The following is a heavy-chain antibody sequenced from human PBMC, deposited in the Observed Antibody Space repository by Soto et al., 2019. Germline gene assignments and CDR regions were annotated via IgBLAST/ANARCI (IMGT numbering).Heavy chain of an antibody. CDR3: AKFGAVEGYCSGGSCFHHWFDP. V-gene: IGHV3-23*01. Sequence: GGSLRLSCGASGFSFSTYGMSWVRQAPGKGLEWVSGISGSGDTTYYADSVKGRFTISRDNSKNTLYLQMNTLRAEDTAVYYCAKFGAVEGYCSGGSCFHHWFDPWGQGTLVTVSS. D-gene: IGHD2-15*01. CDR2: ISGSGDTT. J-gene: IGHJ5*02. CDR1: GFSFSTYG.